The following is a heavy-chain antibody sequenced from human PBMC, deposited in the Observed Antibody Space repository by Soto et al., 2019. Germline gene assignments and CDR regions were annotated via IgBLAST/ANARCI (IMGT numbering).Heavy chain of an antibody. J-gene: IGHJ4*02. CDR3: ARDRGY. V-gene: IGHV4-61*01. CDR1: GDSIRSGSHY. Sequence: QVQLQESGPGLVKPSETLSLSCIVSGDSIRSGSHYWSWTRQPPGKGLEWIAYMHSSGSTNYNPSIKSRVTISADTTKSQFSLKLTSVTGADTAVYYCARDRGYWGQGTLVTVSS. CDR2: MHSSGST.